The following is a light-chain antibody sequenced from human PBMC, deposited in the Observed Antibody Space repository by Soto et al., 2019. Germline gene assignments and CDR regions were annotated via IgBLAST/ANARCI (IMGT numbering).Light chain of an antibody. CDR2: GTS. CDR1: QSVKNSY. V-gene: IGKV3-20*01. CDR3: QQYASSPGT. Sequence: EIVLTHSPGTLSLAPWEVATLSCRASQSVKNSYLAWYQQKPVQAPRLLIFGTSNRATGIPDRFRGGGSGTDFTLTISSLEPEDFAVYYCQQYASSPGTFGQGTKVDIK. J-gene: IGKJ1*01.